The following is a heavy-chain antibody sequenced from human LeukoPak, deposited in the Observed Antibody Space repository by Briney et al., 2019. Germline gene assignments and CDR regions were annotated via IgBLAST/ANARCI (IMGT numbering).Heavy chain of an antibody. V-gene: IGHV4-38-2*01. CDR3: ATSFPMVVVPSH. CDR2: IYHSGST. D-gene: IGHD2-2*01. Sequence: PSETLSLTCAVSGYSINSGYYWGWIRQPPGEGLGWIGSIYHSGSTYYNPSLKSRVTISVDTSKNQFSLKLSSVTAADTAVYYCATSFPMVVVPSHWGQGTLVTVSS. J-gene: IGHJ4*02. CDR1: GYSINSGYY.